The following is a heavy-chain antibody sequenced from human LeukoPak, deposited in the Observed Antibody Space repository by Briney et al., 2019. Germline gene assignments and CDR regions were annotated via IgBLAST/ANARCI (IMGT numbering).Heavy chain of an antibody. Sequence: GASVKVSCKASGYTFTSYGISWVRQAPGQGLEWMGWISAYNGNTNYAQKLQGRVTMTTDTSTSTAYMELRSLRSDDTAVYYCALWGTMVRGVMRVVDYWGQGTLVTVSS. CDR3: ALWGTMVRGVMRVVDY. D-gene: IGHD3-10*01. V-gene: IGHV1-18*01. CDR2: ISAYNGNT. CDR1: GYTFTSYG. J-gene: IGHJ4*02.